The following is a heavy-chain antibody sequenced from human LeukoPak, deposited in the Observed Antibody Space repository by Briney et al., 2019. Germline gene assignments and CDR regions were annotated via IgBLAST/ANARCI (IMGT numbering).Heavy chain of an antibody. CDR2: IIPIFGTA. CDR3: ARGPMTTHYAFDI. CDR1: GGTFSSYA. J-gene: IGHJ3*02. V-gene: IGHV1-69*05. Sequence: ASVKVSCTASGGTFSSYAISWVRQAPGQGLEWMGGIIPIFGTANYAQKFQGRVTITTDESTSTAYMELSSLRSEDTAVYYCARGPMTTHYAFDIWGQGTMVTVSS. D-gene: IGHD4-17*01.